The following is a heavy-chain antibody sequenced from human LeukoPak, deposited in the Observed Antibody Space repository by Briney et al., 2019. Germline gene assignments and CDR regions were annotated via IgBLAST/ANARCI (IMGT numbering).Heavy chain of an antibody. CDR1: GFTFSNYW. CDR3: AKDYDFCSGYYPD. D-gene: IGHD3-3*01. V-gene: IGHV3-23*01. Sequence: QAGGSLRLSCAASGFTFSNYWMAWVRQAPGKGLEWVSAMSGNGGSIGYADSVKGRFTISRDNSKNTLYLQMNSLRAEDTAVYYCAKDYDFCSGYYPDWGQGTLVTVSS. CDR2: MSGNGGSI. J-gene: IGHJ4*02.